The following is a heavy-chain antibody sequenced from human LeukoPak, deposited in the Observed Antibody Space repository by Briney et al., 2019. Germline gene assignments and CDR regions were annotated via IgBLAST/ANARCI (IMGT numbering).Heavy chain of an antibody. CDR3: ARRSGGSWDYYYYMDV. D-gene: IGHD2-15*01. J-gene: IGHJ6*03. CDR1: GYTFTSYG. V-gene: IGHV1-18*01. Sequence: GASVNVSCKASGYTFTSYGISWVRQAPGQGLEWMGWISAYNGSTNYAQKLQGRVTMTTDTSTRTAYMELRSLRSDDTAVYYCARRSGGSWDYYYYMDVWGKGTTVTVSS. CDR2: ISAYNGST.